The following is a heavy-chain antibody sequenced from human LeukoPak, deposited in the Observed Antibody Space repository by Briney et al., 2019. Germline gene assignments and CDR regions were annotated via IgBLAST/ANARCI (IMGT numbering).Heavy chain of an antibody. Sequence: GGSLRLSCAASGFTFSTYNMNWVRQAPGKGLEWVSSITSSSRYIYYADSVKGRFTISRDNAKNSLYLQMNSLRAEDTAVYYCARDSDSSSWYVWGQGTLVTVSS. CDR2: ITSSSRYI. V-gene: IGHV3-21*01. CDR3: ARDSDSSSWYV. CDR1: GFTFSTYN. D-gene: IGHD6-13*01. J-gene: IGHJ4*02.